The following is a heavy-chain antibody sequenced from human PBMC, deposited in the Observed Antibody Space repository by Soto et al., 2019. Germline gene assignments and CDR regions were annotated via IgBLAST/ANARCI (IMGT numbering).Heavy chain of an antibody. CDR3: ARIWANKDCSSLSSQFSFDH. Sequence: EVQLVQSGGGRVQPGGSLRLSCETSGFTFSRYSMNWIRQSPGKGLEWVSSISSTGGNTFYASSVKGRFTVSRDNAKDTPYLQMSSLRVAVTAVNYCARIWANKDCSSLSSQFSFDHWGQGALVTVSP. CDR2: ISSTGGNT. CDR1: GFTFSRYS. J-gene: IGHJ5*02. D-gene: IGHD2-2*01. V-gene: IGHV3-21*02.